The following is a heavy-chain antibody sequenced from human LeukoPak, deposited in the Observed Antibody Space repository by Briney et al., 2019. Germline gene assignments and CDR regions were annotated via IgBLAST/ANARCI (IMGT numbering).Heavy chain of an antibody. CDR1: GLRFNTLW. CDR3: ARDWELSRDY. J-gene: IGHJ4*02. D-gene: IGHD1-7*01. CDR2: INEGGSAE. Sequence: GGSLRLSCAASGLRFNTLWMIGVRRAPGKGREWVANINEGGSAEYYAESVKGRFTISRDNAKNSVHLQMNSLRAEDTAVYYCARDWELSRDYWGQGTLVTVSS. V-gene: IGHV3-7*01.